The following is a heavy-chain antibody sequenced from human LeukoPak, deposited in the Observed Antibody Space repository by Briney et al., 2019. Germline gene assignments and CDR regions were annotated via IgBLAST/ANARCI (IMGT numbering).Heavy chain of an antibody. CDR1: GFTFSSYA. J-gene: IGHJ4*02. CDR2: ISYDGSNK. D-gene: IGHD4-17*01. CDR3: ARADEVEYGDYPYYFDY. V-gene: IGHV3-30*04. Sequence: GGSLRLSCAASGFTFSSYAMHWVRQAPGKGLEWVAVISYDGSNKYYADSVKGRFTISRDNSKNTLYLQMNSLRAEDTAVYYCARADEVEYGDYPYYFDYWGQGTLVTVSS.